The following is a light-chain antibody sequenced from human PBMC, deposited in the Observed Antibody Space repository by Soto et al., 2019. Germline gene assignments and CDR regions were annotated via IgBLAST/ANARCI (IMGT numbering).Light chain of an antibody. CDR3: QQTFNNLLS. J-gene: IGKJ4*01. CDR1: QSVSTS. V-gene: IGKV1-39*01. CDR2: HSS. Sequence: DIQMTQSPSSLSASVGARVTITCRASQSVSTSVNWYQQLCGKAPKLLIQHSSTLQSGVPSRFSGSGSGTDFPLTISSLQPEDCATYYCQQTFNNLLSFGGGTKVEIK.